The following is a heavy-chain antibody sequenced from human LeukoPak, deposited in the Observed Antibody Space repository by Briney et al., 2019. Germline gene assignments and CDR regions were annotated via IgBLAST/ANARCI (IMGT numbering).Heavy chain of an antibody. Sequence: GASVKLSCKASGYTFTSYDINWVRQATGQGLEWMGRMNPNSGNTGYAQKFQGRVTITRNTSISTAYMELSSLRSEDTAVYYCARAKRGYSYGYWYYYYYYMDVWGKGTTVTVSS. D-gene: IGHD5-18*01. J-gene: IGHJ6*03. CDR3: ARAKRGYSYGYWYYYYYYMDV. CDR2: MNPNSGNT. V-gene: IGHV1-8*03. CDR1: GYTFTSYD.